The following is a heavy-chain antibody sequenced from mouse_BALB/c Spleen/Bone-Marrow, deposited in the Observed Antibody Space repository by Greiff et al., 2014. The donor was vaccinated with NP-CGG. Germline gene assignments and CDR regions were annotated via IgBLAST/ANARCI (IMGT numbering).Heavy chain of an antibody. CDR3: ARLYYDYDGGAY. Sequence: VQLKESGGGLVKPGGSLKLSCAASGFTFSSYGMSWVRQTPEKRLEWVATISGGGSYTYYPDSVEGRFTISRDNAKNNLYLQMSSLRSEDTALYYCARLYYDYDGGAYWGQGTLVTVSA. D-gene: IGHD2-4*01. V-gene: IGHV5-9-2*01. J-gene: IGHJ3*01. CDR2: ISGGGSYT. CDR1: GFTFSSYG.